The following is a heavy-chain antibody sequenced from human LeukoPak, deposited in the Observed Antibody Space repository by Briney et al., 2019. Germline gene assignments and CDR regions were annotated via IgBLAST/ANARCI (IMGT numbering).Heavy chain of an antibody. V-gene: IGHV3-30*02. Sequence: GGSLRLSCAASGFKFRSYGMHWVRQAPGKGLEWVSFIRFDGSSKHYADSVKGRFNISRDNSKNTLHLQMNSLRAEDTAVYYCAKDSLSYYDSSGSDSWGQGTLVTVSS. D-gene: IGHD3-22*01. J-gene: IGHJ4*02. CDR1: GFKFRSYG. CDR3: AKDSLSYYDSSGSDS. CDR2: IRFDGSSK.